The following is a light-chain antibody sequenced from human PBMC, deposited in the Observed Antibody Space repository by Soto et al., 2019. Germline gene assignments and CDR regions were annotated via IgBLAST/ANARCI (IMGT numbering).Light chain of an antibody. Sequence: DIPMTQSPSTLSASVGDRVTITCRASQTISSWLAWYQQKSGKAPKVLIYKASSLESGVPSRFSGSGSGTEFTLTISSLQPDDFATYYCQQYNNYPWTFGQGTKVEIK. CDR2: KAS. J-gene: IGKJ1*01. CDR3: QQYNNYPWT. V-gene: IGKV1-5*03. CDR1: QTISSW.